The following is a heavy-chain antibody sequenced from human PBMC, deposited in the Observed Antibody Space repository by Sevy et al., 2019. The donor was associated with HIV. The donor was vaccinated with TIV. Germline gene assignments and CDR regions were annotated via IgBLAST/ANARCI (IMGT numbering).Heavy chain of an antibody. CDR3: ARVRGGIIMFVGDAFDI. CDR1: GFTFSSYA. V-gene: IGHV3-30-3*01. Sequence: GGSLRLSCAASGFTFSSYAMHWVRQAPGKGLEWVAVISYDGSNKYYADSVKGRFTISRDNSKNTLYLQMNSLRAEDTAVYYCARVRGGIIMFVGDAFDIWGQGTMVTVSS. CDR2: ISYDGSNK. J-gene: IGHJ3*02. D-gene: IGHD3-10*02.